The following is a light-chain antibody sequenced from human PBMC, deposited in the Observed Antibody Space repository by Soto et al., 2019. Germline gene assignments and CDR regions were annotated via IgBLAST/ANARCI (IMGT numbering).Light chain of an antibody. V-gene: IGKV1-5*03. CDR2: KAS. CDR1: QSINTW. Sequence: IQMTQAASTLSASVGDRVTITCRAIQSINTWLAWYQLRPGKAPRLLIYKASSLQGGVPSRFSGSGSGTDFTLTISSLQPDDFATYYCQQHRSYTTFGQGTKVEIK. CDR3: QQHRSYTT. J-gene: IGKJ1*01.